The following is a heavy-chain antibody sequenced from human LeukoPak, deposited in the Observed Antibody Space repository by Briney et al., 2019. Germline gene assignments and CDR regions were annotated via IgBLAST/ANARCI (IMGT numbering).Heavy chain of an antibody. CDR1: GFTFSSYA. J-gene: IGHJ6*02. CDR3: AREERSISYYYGSGSYAPYYGMDV. V-gene: IGHV3-23*01. CDR2: ISGSGGST. D-gene: IGHD3-10*01. Sequence: GGSLRLSCAASGFTFSSYAMSWVRQAPGKGLEWVSAISGSGGSTYYADSVKGRFTISRDNSKNTLYLQMNSLRAEDTAVYYCAREERSISYYYGSGSYAPYYGMDVWGQGTTVTVSS.